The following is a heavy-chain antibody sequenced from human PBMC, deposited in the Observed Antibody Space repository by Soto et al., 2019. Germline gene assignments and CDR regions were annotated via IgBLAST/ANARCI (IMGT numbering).Heavy chain of an antibody. D-gene: IGHD3-10*01. Sequence: ETLSLTCAVYGESFSGYYWSWIRQPPGKGLEWIGEINHSGSTNYNPSLKSRVTISLDTSKDQFSLEVRSVTAADTAVYYCARLPLVRYFDYWGHGTLVTVS. J-gene: IGHJ4*01. CDR2: INHSGST. V-gene: IGHV4-34*01. CDR3: ARLPLVRYFDY. CDR1: GESFSGYY.